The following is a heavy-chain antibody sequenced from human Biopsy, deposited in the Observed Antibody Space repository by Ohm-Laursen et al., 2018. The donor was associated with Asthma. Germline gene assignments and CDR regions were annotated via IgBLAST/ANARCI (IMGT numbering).Heavy chain of an antibody. CDR3: AKIYDRLVLYGMDV. CDR2: IYHSGPT. Sequence: PGTLSLTCTVSGGSIISSSWWSWVRQTPGKGLEWIGEIYHSGPTNYNPSLKSRATISVDKSKNQFSLKLTSVTAADTAVYYCAKIYDRLVLYGMDVWGQGTTVTVSS. J-gene: IGHJ6*02. D-gene: IGHD6-19*01. V-gene: IGHV4-4*03. CDR1: GGSIISSSW.